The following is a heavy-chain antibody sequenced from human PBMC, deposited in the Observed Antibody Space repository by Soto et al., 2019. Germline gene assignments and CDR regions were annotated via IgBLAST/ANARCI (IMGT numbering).Heavy chain of an antibody. CDR1: GGSISSYY. J-gene: IGHJ4*02. V-gene: IGHV4-59*01. D-gene: IGHD3-10*01. CDR3: AREGSGSYYNFKYDFDY. Sequence: ASETLSLTWTVSGGSISSYYWSWIRQPPGKGLEWIGYIYYSGSTNYNPSLKSRVTISVDTSKNQFSLKLSSVTAADTAVYYCAREGSGSYYNFKYDFDYWGQGTLVTVSS. CDR2: IYYSGST.